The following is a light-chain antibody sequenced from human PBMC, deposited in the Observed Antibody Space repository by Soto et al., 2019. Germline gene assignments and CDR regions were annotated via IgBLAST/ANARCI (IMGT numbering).Light chain of an antibody. CDR3: QQYVSSPWT. Sequence: EIVLTQSPGTLSLSPGEGVTLSCRASQTIINNFLAWYQQKPGQSPRLLIYGASSRATGIPDRFGGSGSGTDFTLTISRLEPEEFAVYYCQQYVSSPWTFGHGTKVEIK. CDR1: QTIINNF. CDR2: GAS. J-gene: IGKJ1*01. V-gene: IGKV3-20*01.